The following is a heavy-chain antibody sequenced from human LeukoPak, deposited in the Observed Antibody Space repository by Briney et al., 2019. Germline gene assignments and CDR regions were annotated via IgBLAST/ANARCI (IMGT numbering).Heavy chain of an antibody. CDR2: INSDGSST. J-gene: IGHJ4*02. D-gene: IGHD3-10*01. Sequence: GGSLRLSCAASGFTFSSYWMHWVRQAPGKGLVWVSRINSDGSSTSYADSVKGRFTTSRDNAKNTLYLQMNSLRAEDTAVYYCASPDYYGSGSRPFDYRGQGTLVTASS. CDR1: GFTFSSYW. CDR3: ASPDYYGSGSRPFDY. V-gene: IGHV3-74*01.